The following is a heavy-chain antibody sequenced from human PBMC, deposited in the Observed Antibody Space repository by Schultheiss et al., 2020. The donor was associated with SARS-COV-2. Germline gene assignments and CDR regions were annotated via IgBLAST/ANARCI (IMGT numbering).Heavy chain of an antibody. D-gene: IGHD3-10*01. Sequence: SETLSLTCAVSGGSISSGGYSWSWIRQPPGKGLEWIGYIYHSGSTYYNPSLKSRVTISVDTSKNQFSLKLSSVTAADTAVYYCARQRVTMVRGVILGSWFDPWGQGTLVTVSS. CDR1: GGSISSGGYS. CDR3: ARQRVTMVRGVILGSWFDP. V-gene: IGHV4-30-2*01. CDR2: IYHSGST. J-gene: IGHJ5*02.